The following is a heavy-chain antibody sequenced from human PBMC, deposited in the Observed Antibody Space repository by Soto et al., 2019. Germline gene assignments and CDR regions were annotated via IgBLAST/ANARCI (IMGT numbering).Heavy chain of an antibody. V-gene: IGHV3-23*01. CDR2: ISGSGGST. D-gene: IGHD1-1*01. Sequence: GGSLRLSCAASGFTFSSYAMSWVRQAPGKGLEWVSAISGSGGSTYYADSVKGRFTISRDNSKNTLYLQMNSLRAEDTAVYYCAKNWNPTGDYYYYMDVWGKGTTVTVSS. CDR1: GFTFSSYA. CDR3: AKNWNPTGDYYYYMDV. J-gene: IGHJ6*03.